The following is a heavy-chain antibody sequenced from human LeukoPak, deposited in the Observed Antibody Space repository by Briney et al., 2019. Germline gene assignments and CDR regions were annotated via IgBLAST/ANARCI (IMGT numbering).Heavy chain of an antibody. Sequence: SETLSLTCTVSGGSISSGGYYWSWIRQHPGKGLEWIGYIYYSGSTYYNPSLKSRVTISVDTSKNQFSLKLSSVTAADTAVYYCARAPYYYDSSGYGPTNFDNWGQGTLVTVSS. J-gene: IGHJ4*02. CDR1: GGSISSGGYY. CDR2: IYYSGST. D-gene: IGHD3-22*01. CDR3: ARAPYYYDSSGYGPTNFDN. V-gene: IGHV4-31*03.